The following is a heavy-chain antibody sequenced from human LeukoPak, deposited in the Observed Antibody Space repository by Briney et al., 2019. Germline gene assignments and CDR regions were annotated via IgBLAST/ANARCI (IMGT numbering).Heavy chain of an antibody. CDR2: IKQDGSEK. V-gene: IGHV3-7*01. J-gene: IGHJ5*02. CDR3: ARFLLAYYYGSGNYWFDP. CDR1: GFTLSSYW. Sequence: GGSLRLSCAASGFTLSSYWMSWVRQAPGKGLEWVANIKQDGSEKYYVDSVKGRFTISRGNAKSSLYLQMNSLRAEDTAVYYCARFLLAYYYGSGNYWFDPWGQGTLVTVSS. D-gene: IGHD3-10*01.